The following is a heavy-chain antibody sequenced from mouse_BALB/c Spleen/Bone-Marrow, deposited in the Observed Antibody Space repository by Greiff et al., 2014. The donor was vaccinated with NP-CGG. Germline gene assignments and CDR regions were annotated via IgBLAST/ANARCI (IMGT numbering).Heavy chain of an antibody. V-gene: IGHV14-3*02. D-gene: IGHD1-1*01. J-gene: IGHJ3*01. CDR1: GFNIKDTY. CDR3: ATYYYGSSWGFAY. Sequence: EVKLQESGAELVKPGASVKLSCTASGFNIKDTYMHWVKQRPEQGLEWIGRIDPANGNTKYDPKFQGKATITADTSSNTAYLQLSSLTSEDTAVYYCATYYYGSSWGFAYWGRGTLVTVSA. CDR2: IDPANGNT.